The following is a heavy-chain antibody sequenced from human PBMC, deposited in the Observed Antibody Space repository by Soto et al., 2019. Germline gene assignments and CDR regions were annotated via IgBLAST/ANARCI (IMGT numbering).Heavy chain of an antibody. CDR1: GFTFSSYA. J-gene: IGHJ6*02. CDR2: ISYDGSNK. Sequence: GGSLRLSCAASGFTFSSYAMHWVRQAPGKGLEWVAVISYDGSNKYYADSVKGRFTISRDNSKNTLYLQMNSLRAEDTAVYYCARSRLYRPHSSSWTLYYYYGMDVWGQGTTVTVSS. V-gene: IGHV3-30-3*01. CDR3: ARSRLYRPHSSSWTLYYYYGMDV. D-gene: IGHD6-13*01.